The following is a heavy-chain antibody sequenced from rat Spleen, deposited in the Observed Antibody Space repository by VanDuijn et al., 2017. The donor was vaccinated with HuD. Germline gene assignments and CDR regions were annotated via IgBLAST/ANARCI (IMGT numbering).Heavy chain of an antibody. Sequence: EVQLVESGGGLVQPGRSLKLSCVASGFTFNNYWMTWIRQAPTKGLEWVATISYDGSSTYYRDSVKGRFTISRDNAENTVYLQMNSLRSEDTATYYCAKLGSYRVMDAWGQGVSVTVSS. CDR1: GFTFNNYW. CDR2: ISYDGSST. D-gene: IGHD1-3*01. CDR3: AKLGSYRVMDA. V-gene: IGHV5-31*01. J-gene: IGHJ4*01.